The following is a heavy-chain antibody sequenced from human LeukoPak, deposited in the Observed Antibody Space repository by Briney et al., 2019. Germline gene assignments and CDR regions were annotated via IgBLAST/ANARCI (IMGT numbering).Heavy chain of an antibody. CDR3: ARDPGYEVVRYFDL. Sequence: SETLSLTCAVSGGSISSSNWWSWVRQPPGKGLEWIGEIYHSRSTNYNPSLKSRVTISVDKSKNQFSLKLSSVTAADTAVYYCARDPGYEVVRYFDLWGRGTLVTVSS. CDR1: GGSISSSNW. CDR2: IYHSRST. V-gene: IGHV4-4*02. J-gene: IGHJ2*01. D-gene: IGHD5-12*01.